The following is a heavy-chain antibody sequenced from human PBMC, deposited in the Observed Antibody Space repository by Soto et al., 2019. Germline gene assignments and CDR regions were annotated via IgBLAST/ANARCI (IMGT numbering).Heavy chain of an antibody. CDR3: TRSFYSSSGYSPGGY. J-gene: IGHJ4*02. D-gene: IGHD3-22*01. Sequence: SETLSLTCAVSGFSISSAYYWGWIRQPPGKGLEWVGTVYHSGTTYYNPSLKSRVSMSLDTSKNQFSLKLTSVTAADTAVYYCTRSFYSSSGYSPGGYWGQGTLVTVSS. CDR2: VYHSGTT. V-gene: IGHV4-38-2*01. CDR1: GFSISSAYY.